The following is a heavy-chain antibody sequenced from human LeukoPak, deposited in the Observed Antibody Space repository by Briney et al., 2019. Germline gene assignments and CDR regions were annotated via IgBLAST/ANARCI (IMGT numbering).Heavy chain of an antibody. Sequence: GGSLRLSCAASGFTFSSYWMHWVRQAPGKGLVWVSRINTDGSSTSYADSVKGRFTISRDNSKNTLYLQMNSLRAEDTAVYYCAKESSGWPYNWFDPWGQGTLVTVSS. CDR2: INTDGSST. V-gene: IGHV3-74*01. CDR3: AKESSGWPYNWFDP. CDR1: GFTFSSYW. J-gene: IGHJ5*02. D-gene: IGHD6-19*01.